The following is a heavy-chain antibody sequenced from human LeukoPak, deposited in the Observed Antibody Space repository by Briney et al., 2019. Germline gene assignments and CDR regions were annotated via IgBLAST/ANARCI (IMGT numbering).Heavy chain of an antibody. CDR1: GFTFSSYA. CDR2: ISYDGSNK. Sequence: GGSLRLSCAASGFTFSSYARHWVRQAPGKGLEWVAVISYDGSNKYYADSVKGRFTISRDNSKNTLYLQMNSLRAEDTAVYYWARDYYDSSGYYESDYWGQGTLVTVSS. CDR3: ARDYYDSSGYYESDY. D-gene: IGHD3-22*01. V-gene: IGHV3-30*04. J-gene: IGHJ4*02.